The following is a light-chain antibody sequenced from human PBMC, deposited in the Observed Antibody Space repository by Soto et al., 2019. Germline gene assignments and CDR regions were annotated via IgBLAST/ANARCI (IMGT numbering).Light chain of an antibody. CDR3: CSYAGTYTWI. CDR2: DVT. J-gene: IGLJ2*01. CDR1: SSDIGAYNY. Sequence: QSALTQPASLSGSPGQSITISCTGTSSDIGAYNYVSWYQHHPGKVPQLIIYDVTKRPSGVPDRFSGSKSGNTASLTISGLQVEDEADYYCCSYAGTYTWIFGGGTKLTVL. V-gene: IGLV2-11*01.